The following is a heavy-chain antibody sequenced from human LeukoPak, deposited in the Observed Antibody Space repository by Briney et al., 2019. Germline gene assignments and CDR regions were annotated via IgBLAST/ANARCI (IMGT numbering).Heavy chain of an antibody. D-gene: IGHD1-26*01. CDR1: GLTFSSHW. J-gene: IGHJ4*02. CDR2: INSDGSTT. CDR3: ARRRSGSPPYYFDS. Sequence: GGSLRLSCAASGLTFSSHWMHWVRQAPGKGLVWVARINSDGSTTNYADYVKGRFTISRDNAKNTLYLQMNSLRAEDTAVYYCARRRSGSPPYYFDSWGQGTLVTVSS. V-gene: IGHV3-74*01.